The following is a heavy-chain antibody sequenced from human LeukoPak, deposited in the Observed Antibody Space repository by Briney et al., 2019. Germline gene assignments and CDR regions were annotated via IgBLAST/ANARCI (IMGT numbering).Heavy chain of an antibody. CDR2: ISGSGDNT. CDR1: GFTFSSYA. CDR3: AKGSYYDSSGSFYFDY. J-gene: IGHJ4*02. Sequence: GGSLRLSCAASGFTFSSYAMSWVRQAPGKGLEWVSGISGSGDNTYYADSMKGRFTISRDNSKNTLYVQVNSLGTEDTAAYYCAKGSYYDSSGSFYFDYWGQGTLVTVSS. V-gene: IGHV3-23*01. D-gene: IGHD3-22*01.